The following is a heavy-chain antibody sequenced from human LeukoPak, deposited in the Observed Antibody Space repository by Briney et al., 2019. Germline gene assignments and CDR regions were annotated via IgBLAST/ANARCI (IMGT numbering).Heavy chain of an antibody. J-gene: IGHJ4*02. Sequence: PSETLSLTCAVYGGSFSGYYWSWIRQPPGKGLEWIGKINHSGSTNYNPSLKSRVTISVDTSKNQFSLKLTSVTAADTAVYYCARDRGAGTTTFDYWGQGTLVTVSS. V-gene: IGHV4-34*01. D-gene: IGHD1-1*01. CDR3: ARDRGAGTTTFDY. CDR2: INHSGST. CDR1: GGSFSGYY.